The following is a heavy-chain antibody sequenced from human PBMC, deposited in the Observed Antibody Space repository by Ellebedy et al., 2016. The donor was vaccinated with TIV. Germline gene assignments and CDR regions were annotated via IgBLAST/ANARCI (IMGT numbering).Heavy chain of an antibody. CDR3: AREGREYNTPSQYFQN. Sequence: AASVKVSCKASGGTFSTYALSWARQAPGQGLEWMGGIIPMFGTANYAQKFQGRVSITADKSTTTVYMEVSSLRSEDTAVYYCAREGREYNTPSQYFQNWGQGTVVTVSS. J-gene: IGHJ1*01. CDR2: IIPMFGTA. V-gene: IGHV1-69*06. CDR1: GGTFSTYA. D-gene: IGHD5-24*01.